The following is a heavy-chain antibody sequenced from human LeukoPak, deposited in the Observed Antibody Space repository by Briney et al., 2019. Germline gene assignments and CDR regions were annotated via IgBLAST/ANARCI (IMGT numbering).Heavy chain of an antibody. V-gene: IGHV3-23*01. D-gene: IGHD1/OR15-1a*01. CDR1: GFTFTTAA. CDR3: AKTTGWNTFSFDS. Sequence: GGTLRLSRAASGFTFTTAAMSWGPQAPGKGLEWASTFSNGGTYYADSVKGRFTISRDISKDTLYLQMNSLRAEDTAVYYCAKTTGWNTFSFDSWGQGTLVTVSS. CDR2: FSNGGT. J-gene: IGHJ4*02.